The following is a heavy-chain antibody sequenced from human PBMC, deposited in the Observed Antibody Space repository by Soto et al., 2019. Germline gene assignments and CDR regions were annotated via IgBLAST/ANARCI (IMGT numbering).Heavy chain of an antibody. J-gene: IGHJ6*03. CDR2: INPNVGST. Sequence: ASVKVSCKASGYTFTNYYLHWVRQAPGQGLEWMGIINPNVGSTNYAQNFQGRVTMTRDTSTSTVYMELSSLRSEDTAVFYCARGDIIVVPSAAGHYYFMDVWGEGTTVTVSS. V-gene: IGHV1-46*03. CDR3: ARGDIIVVPSAAGHYYFMDV. D-gene: IGHD2-2*01. CDR1: GYTFTNYY.